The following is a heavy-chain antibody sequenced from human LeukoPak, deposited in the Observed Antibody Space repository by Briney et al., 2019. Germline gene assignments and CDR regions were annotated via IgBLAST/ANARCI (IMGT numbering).Heavy chain of an antibody. CDR3: AKEVGVSSAIGH. D-gene: IGHD2-21*02. CDR2: ISSTGTTV. J-gene: IGHJ4*02. V-gene: IGHV3-11*04. CDR1: GFSFSDYY. Sequence: TGGSLRLSCAASGFSFSDYYMSWIRQAPGKGLEWVSYISSTGTTVYYADSVKGRFTISRDNSKNTLDLQMHSLRAEDTAVYYCAKEVGVSSAIGHWGQGTLVTVSS.